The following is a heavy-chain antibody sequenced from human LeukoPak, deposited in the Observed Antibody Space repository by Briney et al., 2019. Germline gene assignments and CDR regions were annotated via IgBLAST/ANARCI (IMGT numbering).Heavy chain of an antibody. V-gene: IGHV4-38-2*01. D-gene: IGHD2-2*01. Sequence: SETLSLTCAVSGYSISSGYYWGWIRQPPGKGLGWIGSIYHSGSTYYNPSLKSRVTISVDTSKNQFSLKLSSVTAADTAVYYCARHGKDIVVAYFDYWGQGTLVTVSS. CDR2: IYHSGST. CDR3: ARHGKDIVVAYFDY. J-gene: IGHJ4*02. CDR1: GYSISSGYY.